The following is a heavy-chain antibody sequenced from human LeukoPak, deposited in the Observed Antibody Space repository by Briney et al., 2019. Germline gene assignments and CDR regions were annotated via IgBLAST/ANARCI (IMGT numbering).Heavy chain of an antibody. CDR1: GYTLIGYF. CDR3: ARGRPTYHSVSSGYYYFGWFDP. CDR2: INPNSGGT. V-gene: IGHV1-2*02. D-gene: IGHD3-22*01. Sequence: ASVKVSCKASGYTLIGYFVHWVRQAPGQGLEWVGGINPNSGGTYFAQKFQGRVTMTRDTYISTAYMELSRLRSEDTAVYYCARGRPTYHSVSSGYYYFGWFDPWGQGALVTVSS. J-gene: IGHJ5*02.